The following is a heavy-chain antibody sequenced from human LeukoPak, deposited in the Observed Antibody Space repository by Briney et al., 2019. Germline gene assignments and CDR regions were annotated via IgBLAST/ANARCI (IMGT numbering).Heavy chain of an antibody. Sequence: KTSETLSLTCTVSGDSISSYYWSWIRQPPGKGLEWIGYIYYSGSTNYNPSLKSRVTISVDTSKKQFSLKLSSVTAADPAVYYCARTRSVLTGFDYWGQGTLVTVSS. CDR3: ARTRSVLTGFDY. CDR1: GDSISSYY. J-gene: IGHJ4*02. CDR2: IYYSGST. D-gene: IGHD3-3*01. V-gene: IGHV4-59*01.